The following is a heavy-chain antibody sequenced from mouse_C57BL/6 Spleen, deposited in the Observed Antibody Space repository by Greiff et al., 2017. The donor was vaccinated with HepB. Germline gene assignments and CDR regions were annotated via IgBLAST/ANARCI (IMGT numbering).Heavy chain of an antibody. D-gene: IGHD2-4*01. CDR3: ARERGIYYDYDKSWFAY. Sequence: EVKLLESGPGLVKPSQSLSLTCSVTGYSITSGYYWNWIRQFPGNKLEWMGYISYDGSNNYNPSLKNRISITRDTSKNQFFLKLNSVTTEDTATYYCARERGIYYDYDKSWFAYWGQGTLVTVSA. CDR2: ISYDGSN. V-gene: IGHV3-6*01. J-gene: IGHJ3*01. CDR1: GYSITSGYY.